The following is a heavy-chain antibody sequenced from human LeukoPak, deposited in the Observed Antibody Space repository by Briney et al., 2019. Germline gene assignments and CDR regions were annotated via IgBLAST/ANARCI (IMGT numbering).Heavy chain of an antibody. D-gene: IGHD6-6*01. CDR2: ISSSSSTI. CDR3: ARGYSSSTRNWFDP. CDR1: GFPFSTYS. Sequence: GSLRLSCVASGFPFSTYSMNWVRQAPGKGLEWVSYISSSSSTIYYADSVKGRFTISRDNAKNSLYLQMNSLRDEDTAVYYCARGYSSSTRNWFDPWGQGTLVTVSS. V-gene: IGHV3-48*02. J-gene: IGHJ5*02.